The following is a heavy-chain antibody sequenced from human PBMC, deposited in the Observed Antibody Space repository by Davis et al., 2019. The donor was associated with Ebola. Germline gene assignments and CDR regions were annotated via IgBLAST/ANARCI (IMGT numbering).Heavy chain of an antibody. V-gene: IGHV3-30*02. CDR3: AKSASLLNYYYYGMDV. CDR1: GFTFSSYG. D-gene: IGHD3-9*01. CDR2: IRYDGSNK. J-gene: IGHJ6*02. Sequence: GESLKISCAASGFTFSSYGMHWVRQAPGKGLEWVAFIRYDGSNKYYADSVKGRFTISRDNSKNTLYLQMNSLRAEDTAVYYCAKSASLLNYYYYGMDVWGQGTTVTVSS.